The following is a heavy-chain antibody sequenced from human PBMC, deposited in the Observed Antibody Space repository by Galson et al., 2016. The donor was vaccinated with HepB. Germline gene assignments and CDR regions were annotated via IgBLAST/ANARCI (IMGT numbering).Heavy chain of an antibody. CDR2: IYPGDSET. D-gene: IGHD2-15*01. CDR1: GYIFTSYW. CDR3: ARGIDGTEDIPGFLFDH. Sequence: QSGAEVTKPGESLKISCKGSGYIFTSYWIGWVRQMPGKGLEWMGFIYPGDSETRFGPSFQGQVTISVDKSISTAYLQWNSLKASDTAMYFCARGIDGTEDIPGFLFDHWGQGTLVTVSS. V-gene: IGHV5-51*01. J-gene: IGHJ4*02.